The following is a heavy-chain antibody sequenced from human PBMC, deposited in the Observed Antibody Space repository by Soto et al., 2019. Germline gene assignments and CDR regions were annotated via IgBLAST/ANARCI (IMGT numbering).Heavy chain of an antibody. V-gene: IGHV4-59*01. Sequence: SETLSLTCTVSGGSISSYYWSWVRQPPGKGLEWIGYIYYSGSTNYNPSLKSRVTISVDTSKNQFSLKLSSVTAADTAVYYCARPHGGSSGWDNWFDPWGQGTLVTVSS. CDR2: IYYSGST. CDR1: GGSISSYY. J-gene: IGHJ5*02. D-gene: IGHD6-25*01. CDR3: ARPHGGSSGWDNWFDP.